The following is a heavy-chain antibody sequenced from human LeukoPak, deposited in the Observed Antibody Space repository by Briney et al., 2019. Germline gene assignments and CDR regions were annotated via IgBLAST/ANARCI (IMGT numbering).Heavy chain of an antibody. D-gene: IGHD3-22*01. V-gene: IGHV1-69*13. CDR2: IIPNFGTT. Sequence: SVKVSCKASGGSFSNYAINWVRQAPGRGLEWMGGIIPNFGTTNYAQKFQGRVTITADESTSTAYMELNSLRSEDTAVYYCARDRRPSYYDSSGYSNFDYWGQGTLVTDSS. CDR1: GGSFSNYA. J-gene: IGHJ4*02. CDR3: ARDRRPSYYDSSGYSNFDY.